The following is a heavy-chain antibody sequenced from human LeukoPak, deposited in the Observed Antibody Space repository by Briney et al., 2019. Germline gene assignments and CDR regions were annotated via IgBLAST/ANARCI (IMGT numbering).Heavy chain of an antibody. CDR2: ISAYNGNT. Sequence: ASVKVSCKASGYTFTSYGISWVRQAPGQGLEWMGWISAYNGNTNYAQKLQGRVTMTTDTSTSTAYMELRSLRSDDTAVYYCAREERQLWLYGVDVWGQGTTVTVSS. J-gene: IGHJ6*02. D-gene: IGHD5-18*01. CDR1: GYTFTSYG. V-gene: IGHV1-18*01. CDR3: AREERQLWLYGVDV.